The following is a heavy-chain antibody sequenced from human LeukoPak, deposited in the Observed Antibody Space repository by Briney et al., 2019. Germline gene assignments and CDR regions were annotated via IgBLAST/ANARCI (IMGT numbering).Heavy chain of an antibody. J-gene: IGHJ4*02. CDR1: GFTFSSYG. Sequence: PGGSLRLSCAASGFTFSSYGMHWVRQAPGKGLEWVAVISYDGSNKYYADSVKGRFTISRDNSKNTLYLQMNSLRAEDTAVYYCAKVDTAMAGGYFDYWGQGTLVTVSS. V-gene: IGHV3-30*18. D-gene: IGHD5-18*01. CDR3: AKVDTAMAGGYFDY. CDR2: ISYDGSNK.